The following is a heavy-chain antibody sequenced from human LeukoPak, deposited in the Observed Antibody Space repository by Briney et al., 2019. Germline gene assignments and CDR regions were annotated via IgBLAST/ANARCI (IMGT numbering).Heavy chain of an antibody. V-gene: IGHV4-59*01. CDR1: GGSIISFY. CDR3: ARARGYYDYSGFLY. J-gene: IGHJ4*02. CDR2: FYYGGST. D-gene: IGHD3-16*01. Sequence: PSETLSLTCTVSGGSIISFYWNWIRQPPGKGLEWIGSFYYGGSTTYNPSLKSRVTMSADTSRDQFSLKLTSVTAADTAVYYCARARGYYDYSGFLYWGQGTLVTVSS.